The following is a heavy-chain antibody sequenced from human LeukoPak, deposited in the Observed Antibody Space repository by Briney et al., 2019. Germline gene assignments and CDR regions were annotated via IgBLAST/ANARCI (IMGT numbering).Heavy chain of an antibody. V-gene: IGHV1-8*01. CDR3: ARGTRYCSSTSCYRGENWFDP. D-gene: IGHD2-2*02. J-gene: IGHJ5*02. Sequence: ASVKVSCKASGCTFTSYDINWVRQATGQGLEWLGWMNPNSGNTGYAQKFQGRVTMTRNTSISTAYMELSSLRSEDTAVYYCARGTRYCSSTSCYRGENWFDPWGQGTLVTVSS. CDR1: GCTFTSYD. CDR2: MNPNSGNT.